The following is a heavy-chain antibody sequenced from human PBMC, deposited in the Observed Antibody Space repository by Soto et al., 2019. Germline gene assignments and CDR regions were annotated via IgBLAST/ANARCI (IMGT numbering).Heavy chain of an antibody. V-gene: IGHV3-74*01. CDR1: GFTFSSFF. CDR3: ARDRDAYCSNGVCSGPYFDY. D-gene: IGHD2-8*01. J-gene: IGHJ4*02. CDR2: ISGDGGTI. Sequence: VALRLSCAASGFTFSSFFMHWVRQVPWEGLEWVSRISGDGGTISYADSVKGRFTISRDNAKNTLYLQMNSLRDEDTAVYYCARDRDAYCSNGVCSGPYFDYWGRGTLVTV.